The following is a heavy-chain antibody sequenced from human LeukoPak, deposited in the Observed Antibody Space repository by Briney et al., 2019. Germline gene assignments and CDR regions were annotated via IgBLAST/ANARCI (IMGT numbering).Heavy chain of an antibody. D-gene: IGHD3-10*01. CDR1: GFTLTNYW. CDR2: INEDGTHK. CDR3: ANTMHFDY. V-gene: IGHV3-7*01. J-gene: IGHJ4*02. Sequence: GGCLRLSCAASGFTLTNYWMNWVRQAPGKGLEWVASINEDGTHKFYVDSVKGRFTISRDNAENSLSLQVDSLRAEHTAVYFCANTMHFDYWGQGTLVTVSS.